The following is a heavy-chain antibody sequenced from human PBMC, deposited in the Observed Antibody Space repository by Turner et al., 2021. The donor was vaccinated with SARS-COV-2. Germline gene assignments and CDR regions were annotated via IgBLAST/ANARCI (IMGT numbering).Heavy chain of an antibody. Sequence: QVQLVQSGAEVKKPGSSVKVACKASGGTFTSYAMTWVRQAPGQGLEWMGGIIPIFGTANYAQKFQGRVTITADESTSTVYMDLRSLRSEDTAVYYCARAGRVDGFYGGLDYWGRGTLVTVSS. CDR3: ARAGRVDGFYGGLDY. J-gene: IGHJ4*02. V-gene: IGHV1-69*01. CDR1: GGTFTSYA. CDR2: IIPIFGTA. D-gene: IGHD2-8*02.